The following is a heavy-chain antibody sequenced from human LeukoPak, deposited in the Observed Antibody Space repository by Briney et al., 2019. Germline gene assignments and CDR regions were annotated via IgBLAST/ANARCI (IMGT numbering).Heavy chain of an antibody. V-gene: IGHV1-46*01. Sequence: ASVKVSCKASGYTFTSYYMHWVRQAPGQGLEWMGIINPSGGSASYAQKFQGRVTMTRDTSTSTVYMELSSLRSEDTAVYYCARGYYDSSGQGLPLDYWGQGTLVTVSS. CDR3: ARGYYDSSGQGLPLDY. CDR1: GYTFTSYY. CDR2: INPSGGSA. D-gene: IGHD3-22*01. J-gene: IGHJ4*02.